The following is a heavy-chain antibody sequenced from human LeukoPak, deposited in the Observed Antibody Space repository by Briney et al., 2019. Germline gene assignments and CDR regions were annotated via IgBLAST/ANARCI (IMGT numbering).Heavy chain of an antibody. D-gene: IGHD6-13*01. V-gene: IGHV3-33*01. J-gene: IGHJ6*02. CDR2: IWYDGSNK. CDR1: GFTFSSYG. Sequence: GGSLRLSCAASGFTFSSYGMHWVRQAPGKGLEWVAVIWYDGSNKYYADSVKGRFTISRDNSKNTLYLQMNSLRAEDTAVYYCARDQRAADHYYGMDVWGQGTTVTVSS. CDR3: ARDQRAADHYYGMDV.